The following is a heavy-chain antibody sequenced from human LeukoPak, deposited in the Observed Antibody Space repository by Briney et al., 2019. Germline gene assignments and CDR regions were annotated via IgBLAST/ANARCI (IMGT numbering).Heavy chain of an antibody. J-gene: IGHJ3*02. CDR2: INWHGGST. Sequence: GGSLRLCCAASGFTCDDYGMSWVRQAPVKVLESVSAINWHGGSTGYADSVKGRFTISRDNAKNSLYLQMNSLRAEDTALYYCARDWVGISRNAFDIWGQGTMVTVSS. V-gene: IGHV3-20*04. CDR3: ARDWVGISRNAFDI. D-gene: IGHD2-21*01. CDR1: GFTCDDYG.